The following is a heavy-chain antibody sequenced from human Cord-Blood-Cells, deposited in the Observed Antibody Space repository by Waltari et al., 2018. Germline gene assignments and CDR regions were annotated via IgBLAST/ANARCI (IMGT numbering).Heavy chain of an antibody. J-gene: IGHJ6*02. Sequence: QVQLVESGGGVVQPGRSLRLSCAASGFTFSSYGMHWVRQAPGKGLAWVAVIWYDGSNKYYADSVKGRFTISRDNSKNTLYLQMNSLRAEDTAVYYCARDPTSCGGDCYYYYYYGMDVWGQGTTVTVSS. V-gene: IGHV3-33*01. D-gene: IGHD2-21*01. CDR3: ARDPTSCGGDCYYYYYYGMDV. CDR1: GFTFSSYG. CDR2: IWYDGSNK.